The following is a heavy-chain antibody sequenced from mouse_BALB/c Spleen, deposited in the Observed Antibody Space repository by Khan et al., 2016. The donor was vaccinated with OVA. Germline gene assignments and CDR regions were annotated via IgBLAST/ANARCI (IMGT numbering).Heavy chain of an antibody. J-gene: IGHJ2*01. CDR1: GYSITSGNV. CDR2: KSSNGYT. Sequence: EVQLKESGPGLVKPSQSLSLTCTVTGYSITSGNVWNLIRQFPGNQLEWMDFKSSNGYTNYNPTLKNQTTFTRDTSNNQVYMQLNYVTTEDTATYYGARTARIKYWGQGTTLTVSS. D-gene: IGHD1-2*01. V-gene: IGHV3-2*02. CDR3: ARTARIKY.